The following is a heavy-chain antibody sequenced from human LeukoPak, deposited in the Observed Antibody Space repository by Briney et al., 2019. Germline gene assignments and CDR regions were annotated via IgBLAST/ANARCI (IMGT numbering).Heavy chain of an antibody. CDR2: IWYDGSNK. V-gene: IGHV3-33*01. J-gene: IGHJ6*02. CDR3: ARDGDDSSGYYLGPYYYYGMDV. CDR1: GFTFSSYG. D-gene: IGHD3-22*01. Sequence: GGSLRLSCAASGFTFSSYGMHWVRQAPGKGLEWVAVIWYDGSNKYYADSVKGRFTISRDNSKNTLYLQMNSLRAEDTAVYYCARDGDDSSGYYLGPYYYYGMDVWGQGTTVTVSS.